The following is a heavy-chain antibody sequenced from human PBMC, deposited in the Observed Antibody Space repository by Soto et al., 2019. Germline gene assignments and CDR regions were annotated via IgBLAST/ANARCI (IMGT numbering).Heavy chain of an antibody. CDR3: ARVGGGCSGGSCYRYLDY. V-gene: IGHV3-48*03. D-gene: IGHD2-15*01. Sequence: GGSLRLSCAASGFTFSSYEMNWVRQAPGKGLEWVSYISSSGSTIYYADSVKGRFTISRDNAKNSLYLQMNSLRAEDTAVYYCARVGGGCSGGSCYRYLDYWGQGTLVTVSS. CDR2: ISSSGSTI. CDR1: GFTFSSYE. J-gene: IGHJ4*02.